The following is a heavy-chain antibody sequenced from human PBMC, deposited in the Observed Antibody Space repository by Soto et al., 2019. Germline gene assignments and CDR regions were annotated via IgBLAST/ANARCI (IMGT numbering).Heavy chain of an antibody. D-gene: IGHD6-13*01. CDR3: AREDSSSWYVWFDP. CDR2: INPNSGGT. CDR1: GGTFSSYA. J-gene: IGHJ5*02. Sequence: GASVKVSCKASGGTFSSYAISWVRQAPGQGLEWMGGINPNSGGTNYAQKFQGRVTMTRDTSISTAYMELSRLRSDDTAVYYCAREDSSSWYVWFDPWGQGTLVTVSS. V-gene: IGHV1-2*02.